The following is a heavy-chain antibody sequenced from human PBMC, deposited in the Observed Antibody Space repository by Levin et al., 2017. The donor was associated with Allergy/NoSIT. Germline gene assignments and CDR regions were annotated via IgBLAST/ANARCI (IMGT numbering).Heavy chain of an antibody. D-gene: IGHD4-17*01. V-gene: IGHV3-23*01. J-gene: IGHJ4*02. CDR2: ISSTGANT. CDR3: AKDRENYGDYGYKDY. Sequence: QPGGSLRLSCAASGFPFSSYAMGWVRQAPGKGLEWVSAISSTGANTYYVDSVKGRFTISRDNSKSTLFLQMNSLRAEDTALYYCAKDRENYGDYGYKDYWGQGTLVTVSS. CDR1: GFPFSSYA.